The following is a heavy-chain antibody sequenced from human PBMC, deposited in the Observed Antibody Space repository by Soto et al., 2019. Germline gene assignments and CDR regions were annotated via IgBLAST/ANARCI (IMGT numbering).Heavy chain of an antibody. D-gene: IGHD3-10*01. CDR1: GGSISSSSYY. J-gene: IGHJ5*02. V-gene: IGHV4-39*01. Sequence: SETLSLTCTVSGGSISSSSYYWGWIRQPPGKGLEWIGSIYYSGSTYYNPSLKSRVTISVDTSKNQFSLKLSSVTAADTAVYYCARRAPLGVRGVSLVPETLNWFDPWGQGTLVTVSS. CDR2: IYYSGST. CDR3: ARRAPLGVRGVSLVPETLNWFDP.